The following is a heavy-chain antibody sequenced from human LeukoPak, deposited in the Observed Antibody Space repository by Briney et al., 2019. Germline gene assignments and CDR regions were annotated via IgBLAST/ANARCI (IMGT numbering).Heavy chain of an antibody. CDR2: ISGSGGST. Sequence: GGSLRLSCAASGFTFSSYWMHWVRQAPGKGLEWVSAISGSGGSTYYADSVKGRFTISRDNSKNTLYLQMNSLRAEDTAVYYCAKFGRITIFGVVTRGAFDIWGQGTMVTVSS. V-gene: IGHV3-23*01. D-gene: IGHD3-3*01. J-gene: IGHJ3*02. CDR1: GFTFSSYW. CDR3: AKFGRITIFGVVTRGAFDI.